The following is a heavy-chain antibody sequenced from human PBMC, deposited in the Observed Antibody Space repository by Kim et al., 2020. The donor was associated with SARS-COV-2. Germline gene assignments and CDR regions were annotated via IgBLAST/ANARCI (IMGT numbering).Heavy chain of an antibody. Sequence: GGSLRLSCAASGFTFSSYAMSWVRQAPGKGLEWVSAISGSGGSTYYADSVKGRFTISRDNSKNTLYLQMNSLRAEDTAVYYCAKDWYYYDSSGYFWPTDYWGRRTLVTVSS. CDR2: ISGSGGST. CDR1: GFTFSSYA. D-gene: IGHD3-22*01. V-gene: IGHV3-23*01. J-gene: IGHJ4*02. CDR3: AKDWYYYDSSGYFWPTDY.